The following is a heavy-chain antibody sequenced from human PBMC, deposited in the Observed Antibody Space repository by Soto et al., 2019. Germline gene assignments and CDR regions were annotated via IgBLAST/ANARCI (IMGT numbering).Heavy chain of an antibody. J-gene: IGHJ4*02. Sequence: GGSLRLSCAASGFTFSNYAIHWVRQAPGKGLEWVAVLSYDGNNKHYADSVKGRFTISRDNSKNTLFLQMNSLRAEDTAVYYCARGPFGDAAMVTNYFDYWGQGTLVTVSS. D-gene: IGHD5-18*01. CDR3: ARGPFGDAAMVTNYFDY. V-gene: IGHV3-30-3*01. CDR2: LSYDGNNK. CDR1: GFTFSNYA.